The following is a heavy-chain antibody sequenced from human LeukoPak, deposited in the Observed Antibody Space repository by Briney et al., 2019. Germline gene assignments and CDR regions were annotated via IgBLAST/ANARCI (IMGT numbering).Heavy chain of an antibody. Sequence: PSQTLSLTCTVSGGSISSGDYYWSWIRQPPGKGLEWIGYIYYSGSTYYNPSLKSRVTISVDTSKNQFSLKLSSVTAADTAVYYCARDRSVVPAARRSYYYYYMDVWGKGTTVTVSS. D-gene: IGHD2-2*01. CDR1: GGSISSGDYY. CDR2: IYYSGST. J-gene: IGHJ6*03. CDR3: ARDRSVVPAARRSYYYYYMDV. V-gene: IGHV4-30-4*08.